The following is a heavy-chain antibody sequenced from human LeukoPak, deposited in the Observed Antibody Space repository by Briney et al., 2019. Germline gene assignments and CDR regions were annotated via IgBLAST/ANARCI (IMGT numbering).Heavy chain of an antibody. V-gene: IGHV4-59*01. CDR1: GGSISSYY. CDR3: ARDRGTGIDH. D-gene: IGHD3/OR15-3a*01. Sequence: PSETLSLTCTVSGGSISSYYWSWIRQPPGKGLEWIGYIYYSGSTNYNPSLKSRVTISVDTSKNQFSLKLSSVTAADTAVYYCARDRGTGIDHWGQGTLVTVSS. J-gene: IGHJ4*02. CDR2: IYYSGST.